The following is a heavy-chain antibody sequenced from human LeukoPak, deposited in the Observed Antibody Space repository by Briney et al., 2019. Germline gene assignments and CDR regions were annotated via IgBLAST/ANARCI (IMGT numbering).Heavy chain of an antibody. J-gene: IGHJ4*02. V-gene: IGHV5-51*01. Sequence: GESLKISCKGSGYTFTSYWIGWVRQMPGKGLEWMGIFHPGDSDTRYSPSFQGQVTISADKSISTSYLQWSSLKASDTAMYYCATLPHTEFHYWGQGTLVTVSS. CDR1: GYTFTSYW. CDR2: FHPGDSDT. CDR3: ATLPHTEFHY. D-gene: IGHD2-8*02.